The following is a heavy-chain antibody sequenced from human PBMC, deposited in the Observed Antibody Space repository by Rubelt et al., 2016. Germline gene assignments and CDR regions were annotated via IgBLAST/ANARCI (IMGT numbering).Heavy chain of an antibody. D-gene: IGHD3-16*01. CDR3: ARERVGGDLDY. CDR1: GGSVSRSSYL. V-gene: IGHV4-39*07. J-gene: IGHJ4*02. CDR2: FRYGGSS. Sequence: QLQLQESGPGLVKPSETLSLSCTVSGGSVSRSSYLWGWVRQLPGKRLEWIGSFRYGGSSFFHPSLKSRVSFSVDTSKNQFFLNMTSVTVADTATYFCARERVGGDLDYWGRGALVTVSS.